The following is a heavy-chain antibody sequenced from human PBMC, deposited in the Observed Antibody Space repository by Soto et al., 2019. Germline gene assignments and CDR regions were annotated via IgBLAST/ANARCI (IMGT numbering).Heavy chain of an antibody. V-gene: IGHV4-39*01. J-gene: IGHJ6*02. CDR3: AGVVQADYYYGMDV. CDR2: IYYSGST. Sequence: PSETLSLTCTVSGGSISSSSYYWGWIRQPPGKGLEWIGSIYYSGSTYYNQSLKSRVTISVDTSKNQFSLKLSSVTAADTAVYYCAGVVQADYYYGMDVWGQGTTVTVSS. D-gene: IGHD3-3*01. CDR1: GGSISSSSYY.